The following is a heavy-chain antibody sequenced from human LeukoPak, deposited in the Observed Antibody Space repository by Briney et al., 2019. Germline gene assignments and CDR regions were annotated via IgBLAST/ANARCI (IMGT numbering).Heavy chain of an antibody. J-gene: IGHJ4*02. V-gene: IGHV4-59*08. Sequence: LETLSLTCTVSGGSISSYYWSWIRQPPGKGLEWIGYIYYSGSTNYNPSLKSRVTISVDTSKNQFSLKLSSVTAADTAVYYCARGIHLRRDGYNFDYWGQGTLVTVSS. CDR2: IYYSGST. D-gene: IGHD5-24*01. CDR1: GGSISSYY. CDR3: ARGIHLRRDGYNFDY.